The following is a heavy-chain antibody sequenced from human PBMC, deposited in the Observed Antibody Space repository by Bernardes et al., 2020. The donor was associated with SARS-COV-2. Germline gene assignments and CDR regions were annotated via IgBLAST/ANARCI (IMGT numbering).Heavy chain of an antibody. CDR1: GFTFSSYW. CDR2: INGDGNSI. Sequence: SPRLSWEASGFTFSSYWMHWVRHVPGKGLVWVARINGDGNSINYADSVKGRFTISRANAKNSLYLQMTSLRAEDTAEYYCARGSGNYYFDYWGQGTPVTVSS. J-gene: IGHJ4*02. V-gene: IGHV3-74*01. CDR3: ARGSGNYYFDY. D-gene: IGHD1-26*01.